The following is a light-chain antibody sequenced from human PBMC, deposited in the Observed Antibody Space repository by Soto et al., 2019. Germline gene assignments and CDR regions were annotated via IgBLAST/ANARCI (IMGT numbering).Light chain of an antibody. CDR3: QNYNSAPRT. CDR2: GAS. J-gene: IGKJ1*01. CDR1: QGISNS. V-gene: IGKV1-27*01. Sequence: DTQMTQSPSSLSASVGDRVTITCRASQGISNSLAWYQQKPGKVPELLIYGASTLQPGVPSRFSGSGSGTDFALTISSLQPEDVATYYCQNYNSAPRTFDQGTKVELK.